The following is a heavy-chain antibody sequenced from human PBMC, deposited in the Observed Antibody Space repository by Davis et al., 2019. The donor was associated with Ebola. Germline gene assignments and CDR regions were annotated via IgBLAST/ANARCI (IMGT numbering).Heavy chain of an antibody. D-gene: IGHD2/OR15-2a*01. CDR3: AKDNRNIWSEV. Sequence: GESLKISCAASGFIFSSYVMSWVRQAPGKGLEWVSTLGTSVDTYYADSVKGRFTISRDNSKNTLYLQMNGLRVEDTAIYYCAKDNRNIWSEVWGQGTMVTVSS. J-gene: IGHJ3*01. CDR2: LGTSVDT. V-gene: IGHV3-23*01. CDR1: GFIFSSYV.